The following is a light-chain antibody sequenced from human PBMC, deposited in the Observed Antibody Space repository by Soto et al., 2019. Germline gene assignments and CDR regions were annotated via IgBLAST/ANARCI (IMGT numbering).Light chain of an antibody. CDR3: QQYNDWPPIT. Sequence: EIVMTQSPVTLSVSPGKGATLYCRASQSVGSNLAWYQQKPGQAPRLLIYGASTRATGISARFSGSGSGTEFTLTISSLQSEDSAVYYCQQYNDWPPITFGGGTKVEI. J-gene: IGKJ4*01. CDR1: QSVGSN. V-gene: IGKV3-15*01. CDR2: GAS.